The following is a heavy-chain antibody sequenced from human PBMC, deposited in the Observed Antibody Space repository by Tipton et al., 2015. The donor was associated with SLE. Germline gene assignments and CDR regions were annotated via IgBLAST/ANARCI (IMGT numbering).Heavy chain of an antibody. D-gene: IGHD3-16*02. CDR1: GGSISSFY. CDR3: AQAHLWGSYRYASDI. CDR2: IYHLGST. J-gene: IGHJ3*02. Sequence: TLSLTCSVSGGSISSFYWSWIRQTPGKRLEWIGYIYHLGSTEYNPSLKSRVTISVDTSKNQFSLKLSSVTAADTAVYYCAQAHLWGSYRYASDIWGQGTMVTVSS. V-gene: IGHV4-59*12.